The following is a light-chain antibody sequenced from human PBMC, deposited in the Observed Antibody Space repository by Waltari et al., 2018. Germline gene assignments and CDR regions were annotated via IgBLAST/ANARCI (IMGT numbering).Light chain of an antibody. CDR3: QSYDSSLRGPVV. J-gene: IGLJ2*01. CDR1: SSNIGAGYD. CDR2: ANN. Sequence: QSVLTQPPSVSGAPGQRVTISCTGSSSNIGAGYDVHWYQQLPGTAPKLLIYANNNRPSGVPYRFSGSKSGTSASLAITVLQAEDEADYHCQSYDSSLRGPVVFGGGTKLTVL. V-gene: IGLV1-40*01.